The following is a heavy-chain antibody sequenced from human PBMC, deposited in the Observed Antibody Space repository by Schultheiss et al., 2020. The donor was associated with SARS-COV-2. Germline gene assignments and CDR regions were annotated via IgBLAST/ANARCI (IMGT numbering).Heavy chain of an antibody. J-gene: IGHJ3*02. Sequence: GGSLRLSCAASGFTFSSYDMHWVRQATGKGLEWVSAIGTAGDPYYPGSVKGRFTISRDNSKNTLYLQMNSLRAEDTAVYYCARDGRRWELLGDAFDIWGQGTMVTVSS. CDR2: IGTAGDP. CDR3: ARDGRRWELLGDAFDI. D-gene: IGHD1-26*01. V-gene: IGHV3-13*05. CDR1: GFTFSSYD.